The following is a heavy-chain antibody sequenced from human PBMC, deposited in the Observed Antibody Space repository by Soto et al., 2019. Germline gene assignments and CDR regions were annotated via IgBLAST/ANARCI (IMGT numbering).Heavy chain of an antibody. D-gene: IGHD2-15*01. CDR1: GYSFTSYW. V-gene: IGHV5-51*01. CDR3: ARLRADCSGGTCYSYYFDY. CDR2: IYPGDSDT. J-gene: IGHJ4*02. Sequence: GESLKISCKGSGYSFTSYWIGWVRQMPGKGLEWMGIIYPGDSDTRYSPSFQGQVTISADRSVSTAYLQWSSLKASDTAIYYCARLRADCSGGTCYSYYFDYWGQGTLVTVSS.